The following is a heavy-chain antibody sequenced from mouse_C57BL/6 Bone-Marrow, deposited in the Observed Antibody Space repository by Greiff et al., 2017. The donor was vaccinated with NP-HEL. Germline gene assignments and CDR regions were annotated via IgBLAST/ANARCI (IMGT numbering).Heavy chain of an antibody. D-gene: IGHD1-1*01. CDR3: TWYCRSYLYAMDY. CDR1: GFNIKDDY. CDR2: IDPENGDT. J-gene: IGHJ4*01. Sequence: VQLQQSGAELVRPGASVKLSCTASGFNIKDDYMHWVKQRPEQGLEWIGWIDPENGDTEYASKFQGKATITADTSSNTAYLQRSSLTSEDTAVYDCTWYCRSYLYAMDYWGQGTSVTVSS. V-gene: IGHV14-4*01.